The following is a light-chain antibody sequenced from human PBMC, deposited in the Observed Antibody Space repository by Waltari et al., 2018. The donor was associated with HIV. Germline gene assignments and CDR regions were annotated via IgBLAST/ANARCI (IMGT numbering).Light chain of an antibody. Sequence: ILLTQSPATLSLSLGERATLSSEASLNIGSSLAWYQHKPRQNPRLVITDASIRTTGTPARFSGTGSERDFYLTISSLEPEDAAVYYCQQRSRSSPLTFGGGTKV. CDR3: QQRSRSSPLT. CDR1: LNIGSS. J-gene: IGKJ4*01. V-gene: IGKV3-11*02. CDR2: DAS.